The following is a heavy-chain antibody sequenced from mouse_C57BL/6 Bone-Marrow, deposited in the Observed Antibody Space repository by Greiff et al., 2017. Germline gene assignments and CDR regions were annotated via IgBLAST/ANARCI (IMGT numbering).Heavy chain of an antibody. J-gene: IGHJ2*01. Sequence: EVKVEESGGGLVQPGGSMKLSCAASGFTFSDAWMDWVRQSPGQGLEWVAEIRNKANNNASYYAESLKGRFTMSRDDSKSSVYLQKNSLRAEKTVIYYCTRRDGYYVLYFDYWGQGTTLTVSS. D-gene: IGHD2-3*01. V-gene: IGHV6-6*01. CDR1: GFTFSDAW. CDR2: IRNKANNNAS. CDR3: TRRDGYYVLYFDY.